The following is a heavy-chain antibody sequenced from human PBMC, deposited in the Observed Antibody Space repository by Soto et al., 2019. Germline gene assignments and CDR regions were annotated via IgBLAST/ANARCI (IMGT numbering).Heavy chain of an antibody. CDR1: GFTFSSYA. D-gene: IGHD1-26*01. J-gene: IGHJ4*02. V-gene: IGHV3-23*01. Sequence: GGSLRLSCGASGFTFSSYAMGWVRQSPGGGLEWVSAISGSGGNTYYPDSVKGRFTISRDNSESTLYLQMNSLRAEDTALYYCAKVPNSGSYFYFDYWGLGTLVTVSS. CDR2: ISGSGGNT. CDR3: AKVPNSGSYFYFDY.